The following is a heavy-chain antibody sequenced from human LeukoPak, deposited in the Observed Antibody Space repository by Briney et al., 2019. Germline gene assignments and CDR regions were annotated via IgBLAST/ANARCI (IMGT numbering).Heavy chain of an antibody. CDR3: ARHGAYDSSGYRPYYGMDV. CDR2: INHSGST. Sequence: SETLSLTCAVYGGSFSGYYWSWIRQPPGKGLEWIGEINHSGSTNYNPSLKSRVTISVDTSKNQFSLKLSSVTAADTAVYYCARHGAYDSSGYRPYYGMDVWGQGTTVTVSS. D-gene: IGHD3-22*01. V-gene: IGHV4-34*01. CDR1: GGSFSGYY. J-gene: IGHJ6*02.